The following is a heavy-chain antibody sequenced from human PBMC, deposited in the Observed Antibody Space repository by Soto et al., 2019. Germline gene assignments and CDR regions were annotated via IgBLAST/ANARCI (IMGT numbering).Heavy chain of an antibody. J-gene: IGHJ6*03. V-gene: IGHV3-48*01. CDR2: ISRSSSTI. CDR1: QYCRGRSN. CDR3: ARAPPYYYYFLAV. Sequence: RSVSISCAVPQYCRGRSNITWAVHCPGKGIEWVSYISRSSSTIYYADSVKGRFTISRDDAKNSLYLQMNSLRAEDTAVYYFARAPPYYYYFLAVCRRGTTVTVSS.